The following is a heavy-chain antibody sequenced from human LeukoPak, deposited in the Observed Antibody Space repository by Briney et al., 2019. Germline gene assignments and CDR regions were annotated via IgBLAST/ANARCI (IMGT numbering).Heavy chain of an antibody. V-gene: IGHV1-69*13. Sequence: SVKVSCKASGGTFSSYAISWVRQAPGQGLEWMGGIIPIFGTANYAQKFQGRVTITADESTSTAYMELSSLRSEDTAVYYCAREYCSGGSCYSDRGMSPYGMDVWGQGTTVTVSS. D-gene: IGHD2-15*01. CDR1: GGTFSSYA. CDR2: IIPIFGTA. CDR3: AREYCSGGSCYSDRGMSPYGMDV. J-gene: IGHJ6*02.